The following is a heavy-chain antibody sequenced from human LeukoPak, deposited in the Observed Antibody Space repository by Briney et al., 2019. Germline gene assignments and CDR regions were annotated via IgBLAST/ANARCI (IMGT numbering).Heavy chain of an antibody. CDR1: GGSIRSSRDY. J-gene: IGHJ4*02. CDR2: IYHSGST. D-gene: IGHD2-2*01. CDR3: ARHPCSSSCHFDY. Sequence: PSETLSLTCTDPGGSIRSSRDYWGWVRQPPGDGLEWNVSIYHSGSTHSNPSLKSRSTITVATPKNQFSLKLRSVTAADTAVYYCARHPCSSSCHFDYWGQGTLVTVSS. V-gene: IGHV4-39*01.